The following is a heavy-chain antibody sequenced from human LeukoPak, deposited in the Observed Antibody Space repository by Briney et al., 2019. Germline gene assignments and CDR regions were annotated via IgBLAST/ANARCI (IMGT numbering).Heavy chain of an antibody. D-gene: IGHD3-10*01. CDR1: GFTFSSYS. Sequence: GGSMRLSCAASGFTFSSYSMNWVRQAPGKVLEWVSSISSSSSYIYYADSVKGRFTISRDNAKNSLYLQMNSLRAEDTAVYYCARDVGSGSYYCDYWGQGTLVTVSS. V-gene: IGHV3-21*01. J-gene: IGHJ4*02. CDR3: ARDVGSGSYYCDY. CDR2: ISSSSSYI.